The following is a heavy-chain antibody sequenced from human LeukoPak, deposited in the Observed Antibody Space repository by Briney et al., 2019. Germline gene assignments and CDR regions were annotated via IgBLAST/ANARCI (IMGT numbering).Heavy chain of an antibody. D-gene: IGHD1-14*01. CDR1: GFTFSAYW. V-gene: IGHV3-74*01. J-gene: IGHJ4*02. CDR3: ARDQDAVGTTIDH. CDR2: IKSDGGVT. Sequence: GGSLRLSCAASGFTFSAYWMHWVRQAPGEGLVWFSRIKSDGGVTWYADSVKGRFTISRDNAKNMLYLQMNSLRDEDTAVYFCARDQDAVGTTIDHWGQGTLVTVSS.